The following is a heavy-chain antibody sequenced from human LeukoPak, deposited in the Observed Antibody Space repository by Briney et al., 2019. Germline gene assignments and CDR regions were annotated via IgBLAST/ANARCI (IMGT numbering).Heavy chain of an antibody. Sequence: SVKLSCKASGYTFTNYYMHWVRQAHGQGLEWMGIINPSGGTTNYAQKFQGRVTMTRDTSTTTLYMELSSLRSEDTAVYYCARGRPGSGWSFDYWGQGTLVTVSS. CDR3: ARGRPGSGWSFDY. CDR1: GYTFTNYY. D-gene: IGHD6-19*01. CDR2: INPSGGTT. V-gene: IGHV1-46*01. J-gene: IGHJ4*02.